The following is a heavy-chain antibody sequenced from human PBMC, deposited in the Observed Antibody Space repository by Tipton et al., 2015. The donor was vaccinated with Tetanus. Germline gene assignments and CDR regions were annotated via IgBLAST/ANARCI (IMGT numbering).Heavy chain of an antibody. D-gene: IGHD6-6*01. CDR3: ARDQGGGRVVRLNWFDP. V-gene: IGHV4-30-4*01. CDR1: DDSITDSH. CDR2: IYYSGDA. Sequence: TLSLTCRVSDDSITDSHWSWIRQHPVKGLEWIGYIYYSGDAFYNPSLKSRVTISVDTSKNQFPLKLSSVTAADTAVFYCARDQGGGRVVRLNWFDPWGPGTLVTVSS. J-gene: IGHJ5*02.